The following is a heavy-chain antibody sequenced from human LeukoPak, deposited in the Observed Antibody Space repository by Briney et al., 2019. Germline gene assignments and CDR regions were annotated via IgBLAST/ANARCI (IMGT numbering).Heavy chain of an antibody. CDR1: GFTFSGSA. V-gene: IGHV3-73*01. J-gene: IGHJ4*02. CDR2: IRSKANSYAT. CDR3: TPAPNFDY. Sequence: PGGSLTLSCAASGFTFSGSAMHWVRQASGKGLEWVGRIRSKANSYATAYAASVKGRFTISRDDSKNTAYLQMNSLKTEDTAVYYCTPAPNFDYWGQGTLVTVSS. D-gene: IGHD1-14*01.